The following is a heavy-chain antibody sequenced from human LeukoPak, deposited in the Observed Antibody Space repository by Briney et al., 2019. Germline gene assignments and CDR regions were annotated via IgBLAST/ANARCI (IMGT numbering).Heavy chain of an antibody. Sequence: GGSLRLSCAASGFIFSIYWMHWVRQAPGKGLVRVSRINSDGSSTSYADSVKGRFTISRDNAKNSVYLQMNSLRAEDTAIYYCARDDYLGFWGQGTLVTVSS. J-gene: IGHJ4*02. D-gene: IGHD3-16*01. CDR3: ARDDYLGF. V-gene: IGHV3-74*01. CDR2: INSDGSST. CDR1: GFIFSIYW.